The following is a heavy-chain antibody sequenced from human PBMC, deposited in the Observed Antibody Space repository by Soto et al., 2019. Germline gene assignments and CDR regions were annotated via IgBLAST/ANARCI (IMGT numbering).Heavy chain of an antibody. D-gene: IGHD6-25*01. CDR1: GFTFSSYT. CDR2: ISGTSNYI. CDR3: VRVAGLLTRDY. J-gene: IGHJ4*02. Sequence: GALILSCSASGFTFSSYTMGWVRQAPGKGLEWVASISGTSNYIYYADPLKGRFTISRDNAKNSLFLQIDSLRAEDTGLYYCVRVAGLLTRDYWGQGTRVTVSS. V-gene: IGHV3-21*01.